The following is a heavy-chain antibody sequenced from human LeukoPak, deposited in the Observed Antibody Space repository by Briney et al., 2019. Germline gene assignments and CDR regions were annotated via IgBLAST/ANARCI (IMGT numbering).Heavy chain of an antibody. CDR3: ARLTYYDFWSGYNYAFDI. CDR2: ISAYNGNT. Sequence: ASVKVSCKASGYTFTSYGISWVRQAPGQGLEWMGWISAYNGNTNYAQKLQGRVTMTTHISASTAYMELRSLRSDDTAVYYCARLTYYDFWSGYNYAFDIWGQGTMVTVSS. V-gene: IGHV1-18*01. CDR1: GYTFTSYG. D-gene: IGHD3-3*01. J-gene: IGHJ3*02.